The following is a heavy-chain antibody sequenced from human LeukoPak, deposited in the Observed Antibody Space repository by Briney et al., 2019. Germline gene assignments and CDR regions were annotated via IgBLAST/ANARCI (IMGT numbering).Heavy chain of an antibody. Sequence: PGGSLRLSCAASGFTFSSYGMHWVRQAPGKGLEWVAFIRYDGSNKYYADSVKGRFTISRDNSKNTLYLQMNSLRAEDTAVYYCAKDLYYYDSSGYYEDYWGQGTLVTVSS. CDR3: AKDLYYYDSSGYYEDY. CDR2: IRYDGSNK. J-gene: IGHJ4*02. D-gene: IGHD3-22*01. V-gene: IGHV3-30*02. CDR1: GFTFSSYG.